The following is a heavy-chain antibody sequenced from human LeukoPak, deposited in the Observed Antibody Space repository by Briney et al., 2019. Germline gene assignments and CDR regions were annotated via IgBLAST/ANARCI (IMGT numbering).Heavy chain of an antibody. CDR2: FDPEDGET. V-gene: IGHV1-24*01. D-gene: IGHD6-19*01. J-gene: IGHJ4*02. CDR1: GYTLTELS. CDR3: ATDVYSSGWYSRKFDY. Sequence: EASAKVSCKVSGYTLTELSMHWVRQAPGKGLEWMGGFDPEDGETIYAQKFQGRVTMTEDTSTDTAYMELSSLEDTAVCYCATDVYSSGWYSRKFDYWGQGTLVTVSS.